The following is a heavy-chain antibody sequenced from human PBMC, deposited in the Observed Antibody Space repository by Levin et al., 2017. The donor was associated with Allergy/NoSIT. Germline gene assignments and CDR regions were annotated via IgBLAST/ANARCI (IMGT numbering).Heavy chain of an antibody. D-gene: IGHD3-16*01. J-gene: IGHJ6*02. Sequence: GGSLRLSCVASGFTFTKYGMHWVRQAPGKGLEWVSVVCYDGTDKKYADSVKGRFTVSRDNSKNTVYLQMESLRGEDTAVYYCARDPGRGDQTDGMDVWGQGTTVTVSS. V-gene: IGHV3-33*01. CDR3: ARDPGRGDQTDGMDV. CDR2: VCYDGTDK. CDR1: GFTFTKYG.